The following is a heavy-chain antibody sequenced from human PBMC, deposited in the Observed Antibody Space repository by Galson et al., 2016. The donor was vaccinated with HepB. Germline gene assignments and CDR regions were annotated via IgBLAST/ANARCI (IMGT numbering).Heavy chain of an antibody. D-gene: IGHD4-23*01. CDR2: IYHSGIT. V-gene: IGHV4-38-2*02. CDR1: GYSISSGYY. J-gene: IGHJ4*02. Sequence: SETLSLTCTVSGYSISSGYYWGWIRQPPGKGLEWIGNIYHSGITYYTPSLKSRVTISVDTSKNQFSLRLSSVTAADTAVYYCLRDAVAPDYWGQGTLVTVSS. CDR3: LRDAVAPDY.